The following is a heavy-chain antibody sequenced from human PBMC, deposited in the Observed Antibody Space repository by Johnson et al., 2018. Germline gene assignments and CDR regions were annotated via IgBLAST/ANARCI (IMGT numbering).Heavy chain of an antibody. CDR1: GFNFSSYA. D-gene: IGHD6-19*01. CDR2: ISYDGSNK. V-gene: IGHV3-30-3*01. CDR3: TSGVPIAVAGTPVYFQH. J-gene: IGHJ1*01. Sequence: QVQLVQSGGGVVQPGRSLRLSCTASGFNFSSYAMHWVRQAPGKGLEWVEVISYDGSNKYSVDSVKGRFTISRDSPKNSLYLQMNSRKTEDTAVYYCTSGVPIAVAGTPVYFQHWGQGTLVTVSA.